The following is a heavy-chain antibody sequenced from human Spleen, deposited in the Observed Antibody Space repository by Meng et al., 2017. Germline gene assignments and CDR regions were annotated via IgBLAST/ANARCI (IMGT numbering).Heavy chain of an antibody. CDR1: GYTFTAYY. CDR3: VRELRDTLYFDY. J-gene: IGHJ4*02. CDR2: INPKSGGT. V-gene: IGHV1-2*06. Sequence: QVQLVQSGAEVKKPGASMKVSCKASGYTFTAYYIHWVRQAPGQGLEWMGRINPKSGGTNYAQKFQGRVTVTRDTSISTAYMELSRPNSDDTAMYYCVRELRDTLYFDYWGQGTLVTVSS. D-gene: IGHD5-24*01.